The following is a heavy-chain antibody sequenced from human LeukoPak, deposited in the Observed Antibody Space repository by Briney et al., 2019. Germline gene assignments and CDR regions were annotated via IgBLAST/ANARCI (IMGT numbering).Heavy chain of an antibody. D-gene: IGHD3-16*01. CDR3: ARVVAGESRYYYYYMDV. J-gene: IGHJ6*03. V-gene: IGHV3-53*01. CDR2: IYSGGST. CDR1: GFTVSSNY. Sequence: GGSLRLSCAASGFTVSSNYMSWVRQAPGKGLEWVSVIYSGGSTYYADSVKGRFTISRDNSKNTLYLQMNSLRAEDTAVYYCARVVAGESRYYYYYMDVWGKGTTVTISS.